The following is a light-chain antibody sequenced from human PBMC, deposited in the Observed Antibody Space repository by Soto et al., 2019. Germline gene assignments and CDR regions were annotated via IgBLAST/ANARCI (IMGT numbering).Light chain of an antibody. CDR1: SSNIGSNT. V-gene: IGLV1-44*01. CDR3: AAWDDRLSAVV. J-gene: IGLJ2*01. CDR2: SND. Sequence: QSVLTQPPSASGTPGQRFTISCSGSSSNIGSNTVNWYQQLPGTAPKLLIYSNDQRPSGVPDRFSGSKSGTSASLAISGLQSEDEADYYCAAWDDRLSAVVFGGGTKLTVL.